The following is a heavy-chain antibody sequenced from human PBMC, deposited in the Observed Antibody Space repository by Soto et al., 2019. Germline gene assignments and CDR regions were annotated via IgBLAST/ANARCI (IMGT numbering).Heavy chain of an antibody. CDR2: ISAYNGNI. D-gene: IGHD6-13*01. CDR1: AYTFTNYG. Sequence: ASVQVSCKASAYTFTNYGISWVREAPGQGLEWMGWISAYNGNINYAQKFRGRVTMTTDTSTSSAYLEVRSLRSDDTAVYYCARSGSSWNLRESESGGQGTLV. V-gene: IGHV1-18*01. J-gene: IGHJ4*02. CDR3: ARSGSSWNLRESES.